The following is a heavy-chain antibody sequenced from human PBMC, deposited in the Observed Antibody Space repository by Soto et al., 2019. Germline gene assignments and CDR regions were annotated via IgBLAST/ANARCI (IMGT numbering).Heavy chain of an antibody. CDR1: GGSISSGGYS. Sequence: SETLSLTCAVSGGSISSGGYSWSWIRQPPGKGLEWIGYIYHSGSTYYNPSLKSRVTISVDRSKNQFSLKLSSVTAAGTAVYYCARSSAYCGGDCLDFDYWGQGTLVTVSS. J-gene: IGHJ4*02. D-gene: IGHD2-21*02. CDR2: IYHSGST. CDR3: ARSSAYCGGDCLDFDY. V-gene: IGHV4-30-2*01.